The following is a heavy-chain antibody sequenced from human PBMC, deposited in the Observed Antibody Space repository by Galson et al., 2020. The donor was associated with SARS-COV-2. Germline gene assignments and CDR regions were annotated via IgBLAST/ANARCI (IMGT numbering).Heavy chain of an antibody. D-gene: IGHD4-17*01. CDR1: GFTFSSYA. CDR3: AKDIEADYGSEGGDYYYYYGMDV. J-gene: IGHJ6*02. Sequence: GESLKISCAASGFTFSSYAMSWVRQAPGKGLEWVSAISGSGGSTYYADSVKGRFTISRDNSKNTLYLQMNSLRAEDTAVYYCAKDIEADYGSEGGDYYYYYGMDVWGQGTTVTVSS. CDR2: ISGSGGST. V-gene: IGHV3-23*01.